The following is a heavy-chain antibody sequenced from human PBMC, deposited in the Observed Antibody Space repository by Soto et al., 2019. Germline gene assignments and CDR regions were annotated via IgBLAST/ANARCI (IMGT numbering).Heavy chain of an antibody. J-gene: IGHJ6*02. Sequence: GASVKVSCKVSGYTLTELSMHWVRRAPGKGLEWMGGFDPEDGETIYAQKFQGRVTMTEDTSTDTAYMELSSLRSEDTAVYNWNGLGYYYAMDVWGQGTTVTVSS. D-gene: IGHD1-1*01. CDR1: GYTLTELS. CDR3: NGLGYYYAMDV. CDR2: FDPEDGET. V-gene: IGHV1-24*01.